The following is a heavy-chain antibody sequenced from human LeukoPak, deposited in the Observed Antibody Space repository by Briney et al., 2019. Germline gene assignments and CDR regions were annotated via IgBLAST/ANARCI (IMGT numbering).Heavy chain of an antibody. CDR2: ITSSGSAI. J-gene: IGHJ4*02. D-gene: IGHD4-11*01. V-gene: IGHV3-48*02. CDR3: VRDLQWAFDC. Sequence: PGGSLRLSCAASGFTVSSYSMNWVRQTPGKGLEWVSYITSSGSAISYADSVKGRFSISRDNAKNSLFLQMNSLRDGDTAVYYCVRDLQWAFDCWGQGTLVSVSS. CDR1: GFTVSSYS.